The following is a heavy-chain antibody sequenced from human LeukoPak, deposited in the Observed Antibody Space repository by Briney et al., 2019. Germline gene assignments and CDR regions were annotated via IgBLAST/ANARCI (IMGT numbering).Heavy chain of an antibody. V-gene: IGHV3-66*01. CDR2: FYSPGST. CDR3: ARGTEAGSSSWLDY. J-gene: IGHJ4*02. Sequence: GGSLRLSCAASGFTVTTKSMAWVRQAPGRGLEWVSVFYSPGSTYYSDSVHGRFTISRDNSLNTLFLQMNRLRDEDTAVFYCARGTEAGSSSWLDYWGQGTLVTDSS. CDR1: GFTVTTKS. D-gene: IGHD6-13*01.